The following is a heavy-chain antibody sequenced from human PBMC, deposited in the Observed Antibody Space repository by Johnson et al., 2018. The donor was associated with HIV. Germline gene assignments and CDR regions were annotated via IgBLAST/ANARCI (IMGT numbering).Heavy chain of an antibody. J-gene: IGHJ3*02. CDR3: ARGIQPDAFDS. V-gene: IGHV3-30*14. CDR1: GFTFSSYA. Sequence: QMQLVESGGGVVQPGRSLRLSCAASGFTFSSYAMHWVRQAPGKGLEWVEVISYDGSNKYYEDSVKGRFTISRDNSKNTLYVQMNSLRAEDTAVYYCARGIQPDAFDSWGQGTMVTVSS. CDR2: ISYDGSNK. D-gene: IGHD2-2*01.